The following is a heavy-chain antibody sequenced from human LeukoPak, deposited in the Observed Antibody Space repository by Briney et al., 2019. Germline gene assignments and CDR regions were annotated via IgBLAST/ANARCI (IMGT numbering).Heavy chain of an antibody. CDR1: GFTFSNSA. V-gene: IGHV3-23*01. J-gene: IGHJ6*02. CDR3: AKDLGLRYFDWLLSGMDV. Sequence: GGSLRLSCAASGFTFSNSAMSWVRQAPGKGLEWVSGISGSGGSIFYADSVKGRFSISRDNSKNTLYLQMNSLRAEDTAIYYCAKDLGLRYFDWLLSGMDVWGQGTTVTVS. CDR2: ISGSGGSI. D-gene: IGHD3-9*01.